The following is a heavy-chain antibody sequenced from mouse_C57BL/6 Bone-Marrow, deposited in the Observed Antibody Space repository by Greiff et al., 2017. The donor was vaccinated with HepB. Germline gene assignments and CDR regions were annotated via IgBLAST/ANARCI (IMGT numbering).Heavy chain of an antibody. CDR2: IYPRSGNT. V-gene: IGHV1-81*01. J-gene: IGHJ3*01. D-gene: IGHD2-4*01. CDR3: TGRLRRGWFAY. CDR1: GYTFTSYG. Sequence: QVQLQQSGAELARPGASVKLSCKASGYTFTSYGISWVKQRTGQGLEWIGEIYPRSGNTYYNEKFKGKATLTADKSSSTAYMELSSLTSEDSAVYFCTGRLRRGWFAYWGQGTLVTVSA.